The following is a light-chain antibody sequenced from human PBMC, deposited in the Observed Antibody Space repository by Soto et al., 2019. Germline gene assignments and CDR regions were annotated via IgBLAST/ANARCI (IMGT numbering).Light chain of an antibody. CDR1: SSNIGNNY. Sequence: SVLTQPPSVCAAPGQKVTISCSGSSSNIGNNYVSWYQQLPGTAPKLLIYENNKRPSGIPDRFSGSKSGTSATLGITGLQTGDEADYYCGTWDSSLSAYVFGTGTKVTVL. J-gene: IGLJ1*01. CDR2: ENN. V-gene: IGLV1-51*02. CDR3: GTWDSSLSAYV.